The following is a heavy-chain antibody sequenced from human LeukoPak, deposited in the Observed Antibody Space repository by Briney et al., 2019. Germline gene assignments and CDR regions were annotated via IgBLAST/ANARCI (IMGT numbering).Heavy chain of an antibody. D-gene: IGHD3-10*01. CDR3: AREDYYGSGSYWYFDY. Sequence: PSETLSLTCTASGDSIKTYYWSWIRQPPGKGLEWITYSYYMGTTNYNPSLKSRATTSIDTSKNQFSLKLSSVTAADTAVYYCAREDYYGSGSYWYFDYWGQGTLVTVSS. J-gene: IGHJ4*02. CDR2: SYYMGTT. CDR1: GDSIKTYY. V-gene: IGHV4-59*12.